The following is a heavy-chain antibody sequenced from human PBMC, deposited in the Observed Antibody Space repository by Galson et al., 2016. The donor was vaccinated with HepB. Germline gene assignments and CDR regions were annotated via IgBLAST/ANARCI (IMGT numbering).Heavy chain of an antibody. D-gene: IGHD6-13*01. CDR3: ARGSQQQLGSFDY. J-gene: IGHJ4*02. Sequence: SCKASGYTFTSYAMHWVRQAPGQRLEWMGWINAGNGNTKYSQKFQGRVTITRDTSASTAYMELSSLRSEDTAVYYCARGSQQQLGSFDYWGQGILVTVSS. CDR2: INAGNGNT. CDR1: GYTFTSYA. V-gene: IGHV1-3*01.